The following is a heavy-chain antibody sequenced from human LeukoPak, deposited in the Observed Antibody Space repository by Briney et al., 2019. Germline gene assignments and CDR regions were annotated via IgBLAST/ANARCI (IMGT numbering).Heavy chain of an antibody. CDR2: ISHIGST. Sequence: PSETLSLTCAVYGGSFSGYYWSWVRQPPGKGLEWIGEISHIGSTNYNPSLESRVTISVDTSKNQFSLKLSSVTAADTAVYYCARGQWEVRFDPWGQGTLVTVSS. V-gene: IGHV4-34*01. CDR1: GGSFSGYY. J-gene: IGHJ5*02. CDR3: ARGQWEVRFDP. D-gene: IGHD1-26*01.